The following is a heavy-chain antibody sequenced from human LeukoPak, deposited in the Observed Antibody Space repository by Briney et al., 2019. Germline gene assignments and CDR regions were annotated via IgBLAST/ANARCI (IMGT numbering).Heavy chain of an antibody. J-gene: IGHJ4*02. V-gene: IGHV3-48*03. CDR2: ISSSGSTI. Sequence: PGGSLRLSCAASGFTFSSYEMNWVRQAPGKGLEWVSYISSSGSTIYYADSVKGRFTISRDNAKNSLYLQMNSLRAEDTAVYYCARVNLFYYFDYWGQGTLVTVSS. CDR3: ARVNLFYYFDY. CDR1: GFTFSSYE. D-gene: IGHD1-14*01.